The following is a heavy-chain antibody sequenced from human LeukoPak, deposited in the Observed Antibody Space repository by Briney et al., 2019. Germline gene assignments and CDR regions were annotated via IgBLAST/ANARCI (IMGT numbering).Heavy chain of an antibody. V-gene: IGHV3-23*01. Sequence: RPGGSLRLSCAASGFTFSSYAMSWVRQAPGKGLEWVSAISGSGGSTYYADSVKGRFTISRDNSKNTLYLQMNSLRAEDTAVYYCAKDVLSYYDSSALNWGQGTLVTVSP. D-gene: IGHD3-22*01. CDR1: GFTFSSYA. J-gene: IGHJ4*02. CDR3: AKDVLSYYDSSALN. CDR2: ISGSGGST.